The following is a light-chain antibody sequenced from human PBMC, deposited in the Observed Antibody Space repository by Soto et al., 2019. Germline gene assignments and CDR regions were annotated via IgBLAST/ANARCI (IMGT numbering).Light chain of an antibody. J-gene: IGKJ4*01. CDR3: QQRRNCPLT. CDR1: QSVSNQ. CDR2: DTS. Sequence: ETVLTQSPATLSLSPGERATLSCRASQSVSNQLAWYQQKPGQAPRLLIYDTSNRVTGISARFSGSGSGTDFTLTISSLEPEDFAVYYCQQRRNCPLTFGGGTKVEI. V-gene: IGKV3-11*01.